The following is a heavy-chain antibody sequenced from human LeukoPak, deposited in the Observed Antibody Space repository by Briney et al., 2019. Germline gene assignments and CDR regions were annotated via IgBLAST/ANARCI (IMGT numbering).Heavy chain of an antibody. Sequence: GGSLRLSCAASGFTFSRYGMHWVRQAPGKGLEWVVLISYDGSNKYYADSVEGRFTISRDNSKNTLYLQMNSLRAEDTAVYSCAKHYDTSAFDIWGQGTMVTVSS. CDR1: GFTFSRYG. V-gene: IGHV3-30*18. J-gene: IGHJ3*02. CDR2: ISYDGSNK. CDR3: AKHYDTSAFDI. D-gene: IGHD3-22*01.